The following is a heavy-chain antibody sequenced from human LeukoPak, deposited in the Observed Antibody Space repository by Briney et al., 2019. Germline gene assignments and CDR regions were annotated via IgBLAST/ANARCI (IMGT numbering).Heavy chain of an antibody. V-gene: IGHV4-38-2*02. D-gene: IGHD5-24*01. CDR2: IYHSGIT. J-gene: IGHJ6*03. Sequence: SETLSLTCTVSGYSIRSGFYWGWIRQSPGKGQEWIGNIYHSGITYYTPSLKSRVTISVDTSKNQFYLKLSSVTAADTAVYYCARGVEMAAYYYYYYMDVWGKGTTVTVSS. CDR1: GYSIRSGFY. CDR3: ARGVEMAAYYYYYYMDV.